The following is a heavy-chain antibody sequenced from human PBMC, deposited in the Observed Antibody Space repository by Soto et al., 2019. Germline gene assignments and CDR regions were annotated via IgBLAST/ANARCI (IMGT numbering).Heavy chain of an antibody. D-gene: IGHD3-3*01. V-gene: IGHV4-30-2*01. J-gene: IGHJ5*02. CDR1: GGSISSGGYS. Sequence: KTSETLSLTCAVSGGSISSGGYSWSWIRQPPGKGLEWIGYIYHSGSTYYNPSLKSRVTISVDRSKNQFSLKLSSVTAADTAVYYCARGGGLRFLEWTIGWFDPWGQGTLVTVSS. CDR2: IYHSGST. CDR3: ARGGGLRFLEWTIGWFDP.